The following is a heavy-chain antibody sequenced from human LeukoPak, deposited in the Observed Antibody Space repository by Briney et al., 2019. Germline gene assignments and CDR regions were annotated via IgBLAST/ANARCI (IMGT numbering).Heavy chain of an antibody. CDR1: GYSFSSYW. V-gene: IGHV5-51*01. Sequence: GESLKISCKGSGYSFSSYWIDWVRQMPGKGLEWMGIIYPGDSDTRYSPSFQGQVTISADKSISTAYLQWSSLKASDTAMYYCARTDSSGYWVSDAFDIWGQGTMVTVSS. D-gene: IGHD3-22*01. J-gene: IGHJ3*02. CDR2: IYPGDSDT. CDR3: ARTDSSGYWVSDAFDI.